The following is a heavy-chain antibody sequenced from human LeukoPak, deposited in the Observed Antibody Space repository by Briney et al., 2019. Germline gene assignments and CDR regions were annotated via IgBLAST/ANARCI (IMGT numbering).Heavy chain of an antibody. CDR1: GFTFSSYW. CDR2: INSDGSST. D-gene: IGHD3-10*01. J-gene: IGHJ3*02. CDR3: ARDTHYYGSGSPAFDI. V-gene: IGHV3-74*01. Sequence: PGGSLRLSCAASGFTFSSYWMHWVRQAPGKGLVWVSRINSDGSSTSYADSVKGRFTISRDNAKSSLYLQMNSLRAEDTGVYYCARDTHYYGSGSPAFDIWGQGTMVTVSS.